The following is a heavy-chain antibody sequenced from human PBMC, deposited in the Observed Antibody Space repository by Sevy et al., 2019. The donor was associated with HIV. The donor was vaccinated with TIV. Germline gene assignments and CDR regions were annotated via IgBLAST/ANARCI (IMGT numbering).Heavy chain of an antibody. Sequence: GGSLRLSCAASGFAFRTFWMNWVRQAPVKGLEWVANIKQDGSVKYYVDSVKGRFTISRDNAKNSVYLQMSSLTVEDTAVYYCARQRGWICSHDVCSPYYSDSWGQGTLVTVSS. V-gene: IGHV3-7*01. CDR3: ARQRGWICSHDVCSPYYSDS. J-gene: IGHJ4*02. CDR1: GFAFRTFW. D-gene: IGHD5-12*01. CDR2: IKQDGSVK.